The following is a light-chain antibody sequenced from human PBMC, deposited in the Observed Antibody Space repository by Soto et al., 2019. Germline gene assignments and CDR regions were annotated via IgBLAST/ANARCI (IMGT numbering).Light chain of an antibody. CDR1: QSISDT. CDR2: GAS. V-gene: IGKV3-15*01. CDR3: QQYNNWPWT. J-gene: IGKJ1*01. Sequence: EIVMTQSPVTLSVSPGGRATLSCRASQSISDTLAWYQQKPGQAPRLLIHGASTRAPGFPARFSGSGSGTDFTLTINSLQSEDFAVYYCQQYNNWPWTFGQGTKVEIK.